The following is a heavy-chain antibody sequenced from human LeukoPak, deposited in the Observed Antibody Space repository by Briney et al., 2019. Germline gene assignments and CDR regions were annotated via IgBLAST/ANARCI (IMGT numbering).Heavy chain of an antibody. CDR3: ARDLADIVVDPPAMPCYFDY. V-gene: IGHV1-69*13. CDR2: IIPMFGTT. CDR1: GGIFSNSA. J-gene: IGHJ4*02. Sequence: GASVKVSCKVSGGIFSNSAISWVRHDPGQGLEYMGGIIPMFGTTNYARRFQGRLTITADESTSTTYMELSSLRSEDTAVYYCARDLADIVVDPPAMPCYFDYWGQGTVVTVSS. D-gene: IGHD2-2*01.